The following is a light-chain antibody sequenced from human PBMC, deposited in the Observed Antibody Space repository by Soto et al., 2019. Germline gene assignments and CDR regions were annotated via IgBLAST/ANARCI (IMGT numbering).Light chain of an antibody. CDR2: AAS. Sequence: DTQLTQSPSFLSASVGDRVTITCRASQGISSYLAWYQQKPGKAPELLIYAASTLQSGVPSRFSGSRSGTEFTLTISSLQPEDFATYYCQQLNSYPYTFGQGTKLESK. J-gene: IGKJ2*01. V-gene: IGKV1-9*01. CDR1: QGISSY. CDR3: QQLNSYPYT.